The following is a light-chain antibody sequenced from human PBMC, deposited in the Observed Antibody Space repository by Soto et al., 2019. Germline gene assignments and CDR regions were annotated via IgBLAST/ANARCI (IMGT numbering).Light chain of an antibody. CDR1: SGSVSSRYY. Sequence: QTVVTQEASLSVSPGGTVTLTCGLTSGSVSSRYYPSWYRQDPGQTPRTLIYSGDIRSSGVPDRFSGPILGSKAALTITGAQADDESVYYCVLYMKGDIRVFGGGTQLPS. CDR3: VLYMKGDIRV. V-gene: IGLV8-61*01. CDR2: SGD. J-gene: IGLJ2*01.